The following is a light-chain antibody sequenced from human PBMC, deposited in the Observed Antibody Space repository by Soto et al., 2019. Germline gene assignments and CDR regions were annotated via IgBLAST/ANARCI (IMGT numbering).Light chain of an antibody. Sequence: QSALTQPASVSGSPGQSIAISCTGTSNDVGGYNYVSWYQQHPGKAPKLIIYEVSYRPSGVSNRFSGSKSDNTASLTISGLQAEDEADYYCYSYTSSSTWVFGGGTQLTVL. CDR3: YSYTSSSTWV. CDR1: SNDVGGYNY. J-gene: IGLJ3*02. V-gene: IGLV2-14*01. CDR2: EVS.